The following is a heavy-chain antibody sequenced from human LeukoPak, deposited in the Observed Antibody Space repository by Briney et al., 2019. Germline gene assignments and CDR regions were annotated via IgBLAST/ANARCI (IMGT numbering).Heavy chain of an antibody. J-gene: IGHJ5*02. V-gene: IGHV4-34*01. CDR1: GGSFSGYY. CDR2: INHSGST. D-gene: IGHD1-26*01. Sequence: PSETLSLTCAVYGGSFSGYYWSWIRQPPGKGLEWIGEINHSGSTNYNPSLKSRVTISVDTSKNQFSLKLSSVTAADTAVYYCARAPSVGSYDGWFDPWGQGTLVTVSS. CDR3: ARAPSVGSYDGWFDP.